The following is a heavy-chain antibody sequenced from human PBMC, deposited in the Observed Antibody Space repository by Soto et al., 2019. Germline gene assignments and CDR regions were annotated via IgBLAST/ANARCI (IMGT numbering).Heavy chain of an antibody. CDR3: ASDNFPPYSSSSPGFDY. J-gene: IGHJ4*02. Sequence: QVHLQESGPGLVKPSETLSLTCLVSGSSISSYYWSWIRQPPGKGLEWIGTIDYSAVTNFSPSLKSRFSMSVDPSRKQFSLTLTSVTVEDTAVYFWASDNFPPYSSSSPGFDYWCQGTLVTVSS. D-gene: IGHD6-6*01. V-gene: IGHV4-59*01. CDR2: IDYSAVT. CDR1: GSSISSYY.